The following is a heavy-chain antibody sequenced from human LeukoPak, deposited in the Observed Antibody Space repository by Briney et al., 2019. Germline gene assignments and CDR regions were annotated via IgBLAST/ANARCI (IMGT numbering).Heavy chain of an antibody. CDR3: LRDLNWSLDQ. D-gene: IGHD1-20*01. V-gene: IGHV3-74*01. CDR1: GFIFSNYW. J-gene: IGHJ4*02. Sequence: PGGSLRLSCAASGFIFSNYWMFWVRQAPGKGLMWVSRVNSDGSYTSYADSVKGRFTISRDNAKNTLYLQMNSLRAEDTAVYYCLRDLNWSLDQWGQGTLVTVSS. CDR2: VNSDGSYT.